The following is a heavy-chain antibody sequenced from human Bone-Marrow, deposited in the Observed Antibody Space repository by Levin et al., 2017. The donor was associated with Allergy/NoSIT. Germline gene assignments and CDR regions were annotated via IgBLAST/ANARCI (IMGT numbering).Heavy chain of an antibody. CDR2: ISRSGSST. J-gene: IGHJ4*02. CDR3: AKGGVATISVDY. Sequence: GGSLRLSCAASGFTFSNYAMSWVRQAPGKGLEWVSAISRSGSSTKYADLVKGRFTISRDDSKNTLYLQLNSLRAEDTAIYYCAKGGVATISVDYWGQGTLVTVSS. CDR1: GFTFSNYA. V-gene: IGHV3-23*01. D-gene: IGHD5-12*01.